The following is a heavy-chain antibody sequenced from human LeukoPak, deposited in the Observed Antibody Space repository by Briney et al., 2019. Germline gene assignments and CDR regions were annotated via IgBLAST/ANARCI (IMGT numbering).Heavy chain of an antibody. Sequence: SQTLSLTCTVSGGSISSGSCYWSWIRQPAGKGLEWIGRIYTSGSTNYNPSLKSRVTISVDTSKNQFSLKLSSVTAADTAVYYCARGRYYYDSSGRTHYFDYWGQGTLVTVSS. CDR1: GGSISSGSCY. CDR3: ARGRYYYDSSGRTHYFDY. V-gene: IGHV4-61*02. D-gene: IGHD3-22*01. J-gene: IGHJ4*02. CDR2: IYTSGST.